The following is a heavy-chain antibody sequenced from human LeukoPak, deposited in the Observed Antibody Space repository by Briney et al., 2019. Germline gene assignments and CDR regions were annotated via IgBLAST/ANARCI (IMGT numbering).Heavy chain of an antibody. J-gene: IGHJ3*02. CDR2: IPSDGSNT. Sequence: PGGSLRLSCAASGFTFSSFPMHWVRQAPGKGLEWVGVIPSDGSNTYYADSVKGRFTFSRDNSKNTLYLQMNSLRVEDTAVYYCAREGLDVFDIWGQGTMVTVSS. D-gene: IGHD3-22*01. CDR1: GFTFSSFP. CDR3: AREGLDVFDI. V-gene: IGHV3-30-3*01.